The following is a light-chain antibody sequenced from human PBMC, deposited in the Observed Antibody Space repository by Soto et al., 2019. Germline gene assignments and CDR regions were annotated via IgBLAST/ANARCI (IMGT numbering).Light chain of an antibody. V-gene: IGKV3-11*01. CDR3: QQRSNWPRT. Sequence: EIVLTQSPATLSLSPGERATLSCRASQSISGYLAWYQQKPGQAPRLLIYDASNRATGIPARFSGSGSGTDFTLTISGLEPEDFAVYYCQQRSNWPRTFGQGTKVDIK. CDR2: DAS. CDR1: QSISGY. J-gene: IGKJ1*01.